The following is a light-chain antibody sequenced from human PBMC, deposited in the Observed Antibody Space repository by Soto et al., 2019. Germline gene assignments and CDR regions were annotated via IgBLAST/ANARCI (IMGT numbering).Light chain of an antibody. CDR2: VAS. V-gene: IGKV3-20*01. CDR1: QSVSSSY. Sequence: EIVLTQSPGTLSLSPGERTTLSCRASQSVSSSYLAWYQQKPGQAPSLLIYVASSRATGIADRFSGSGSGKDFILTISRLEPEDSAVYYCQQYGSSPLTFGGGTKVEIK. J-gene: IGKJ4*01. CDR3: QQYGSSPLT.